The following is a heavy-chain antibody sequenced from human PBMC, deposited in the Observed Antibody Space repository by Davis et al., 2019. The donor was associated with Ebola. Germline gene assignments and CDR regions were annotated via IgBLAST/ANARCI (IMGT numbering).Heavy chain of an antibody. CDR1: GYTFTSYG. J-gene: IGHJ4*02. V-gene: IGHV1-3*01. CDR3: ARYCGGDCYSGPRWAIDY. D-gene: IGHD2-21*02. Sequence: ASVKVSCKASGYTFTSYGISWVRQAPGQRLEWMGWINAGNGNTKYSQKFQGRVTITRDTSASTAYMELSSLRSEDTAVYYCARYCGGDCYSGPRWAIDYWGQGTLVTVSS. CDR2: INAGNGNT.